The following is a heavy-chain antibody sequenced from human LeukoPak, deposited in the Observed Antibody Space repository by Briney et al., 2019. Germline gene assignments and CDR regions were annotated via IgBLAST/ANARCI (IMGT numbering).Heavy chain of an antibody. D-gene: IGHD3-22*01. CDR1: GYTFTGYY. CDR2: INPNSGGT. J-gene: IGHJ6*03. V-gene: IGHV1-2*02. Sequence: ASVKVSCTASGYTFTGYYMHWVRQAPGQGLEWMGWINPNSGGTNYAQKFQGRVTMTRDTSISTAYMELSRLRSDDTAVYYCARGDSSGYYLVHYYYYMDVWGKGTTVTVSS. CDR3: ARGDSSGYYLVHYYYYMDV.